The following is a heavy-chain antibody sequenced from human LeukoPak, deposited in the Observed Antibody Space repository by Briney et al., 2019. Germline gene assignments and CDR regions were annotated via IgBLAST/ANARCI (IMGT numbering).Heavy chain of an antibody. CDR3: AGEYGDYVDY. CDR2: IYYSGST. D-gene: IGHD4-17*01. V-gene: IGHV4-31*03. CDR1: GGSISSGGYC. J-gene: IGHJ4*02. Sequence: KASETLSLTCTVSGGSISSGGYCWSWIRQHPGKGLEWIGYIYYSGSTYYNPSLKSRVTISVDTSKNQFSLKLSSVTAADTAVYYCAGEYGDYVDYWGQGTLVTVSS.